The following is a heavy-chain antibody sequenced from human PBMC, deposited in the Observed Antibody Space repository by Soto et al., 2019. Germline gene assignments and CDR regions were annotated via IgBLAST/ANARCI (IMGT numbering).Heavy chain of an antibody. V-gene: IGHV1-2*04. CDR3: ARALGDCSGGSCYIDY. D-gene: IGHD2-15*01. CDR1: GYTFTGYY. CDR2: SNPNSGGT. Sequence: QVQLVQSGAEVKKPGASVKVSCKASGYTFTGYYMHWVRQAPGQGLEWMGWSNPNSGGTNCAQKFQGWVTMTRDTSISTAYMELSRLRSDDTAGYYCARALGDCSGGSCYIDYWGQGTLVTVSS. J-gene: IGHJ4*02.